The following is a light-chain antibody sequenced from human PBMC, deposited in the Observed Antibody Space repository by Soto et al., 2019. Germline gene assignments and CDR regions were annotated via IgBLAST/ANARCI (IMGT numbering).Light chain of an antibody. CDR2: WAS. Sequence: DIVMTQSPDSLAVSLGERATINCKSNQSILYSSNDKNYLAWYQQKPGQPPALLIYWASSRASGVPDRFSGSGSGTDFALTISALQAEDVAVYFCQQYFLTPYTFGQGTKLXI. V-gene: IGKV4-1*01. CDR3: QQYFLTPYT. CDR1: QSILYSSNDKNY. J-gene: IGKJ2*01.